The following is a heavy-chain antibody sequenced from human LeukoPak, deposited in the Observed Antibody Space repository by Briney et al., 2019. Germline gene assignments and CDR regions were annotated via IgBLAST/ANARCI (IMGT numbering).Heavy chain of an antibody. J-gene: IGHJ3*02. Sequence: GESLRLSCAASGFTFDDYAMNWVRQAPGKGLEWVSLISGDGGRTFYADSVKGRFTISRDNSKNSLYLQMNSMRTEDTALYYCAKDLASVYDAFDIWGQGTMVTVSS. CDR3: AKDLASVYDAFDI. V-gene: IGHV3-43*02. CDR2: ISGDGGRT. CDR1: GFTFDDYA.